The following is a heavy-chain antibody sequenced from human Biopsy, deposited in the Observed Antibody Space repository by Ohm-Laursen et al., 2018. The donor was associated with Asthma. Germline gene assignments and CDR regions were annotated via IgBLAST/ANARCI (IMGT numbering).Heavy chain of an antibody. CDR2: IYYTGSD. D-gene: IGHD3-10*01. Sequence: GTLSLTCTVSGGSITSFYWSWIRQPPGKGLEWLGYIYYTGSDNYNPSLKSRVPISVDTSKNQFSLRLNSVTSADTSVYYCARGPNYHGSGRAPIGMDVWGQGTTVTVS. V-gene: IGHV4-59*01. J-gene: IGHJ6*02. CDR1: GGSITSFY. CDR3: ARGPNYHGSGRAPIGMDV.